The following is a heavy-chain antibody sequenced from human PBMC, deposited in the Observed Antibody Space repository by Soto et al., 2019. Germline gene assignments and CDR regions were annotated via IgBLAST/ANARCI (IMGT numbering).Heavy chain of an antibody. Sequence: SVKVSCKGSGGTVSSYAISWVRQAPGQGLEWMGEIIPIFGTANYAQKFQGRVTITADESTSTAYMELSSLRSEDTAVYYCARDRGPSSGYYPYWFDPWGQGTLVTVSS. CDR2: IIPIFGTA. V-gene: IGHV1-69*13. CDR3: ARDRGPSSGYYPYWFDP. D-gene: IGHD3-22*01. J-gene: IGHJ5*02. CDR1: GGTVSSYA.